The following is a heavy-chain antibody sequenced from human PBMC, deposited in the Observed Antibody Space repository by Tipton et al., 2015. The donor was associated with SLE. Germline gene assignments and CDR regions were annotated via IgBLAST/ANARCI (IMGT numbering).Heavy chain of an antibody. CDR3: AKGTAAGGFDY. D-gene: IGHD6-13*01. CDR1: GYNFPNYW. J-gene: IGHJ4*02. CDR2: SHPGDSDT. Sequence: RLVQSGAEVKKPGESLTISCKASGYNFPNYWIGWVRQMPGKGLEWMGISHPGDSDTRYSPSFQGQVTISADKSITTAFLQWSRLKASDSAMYYCAKGTAAGGFDYWGQGTLVTVPS. V-gene: IGHV5-51*03.